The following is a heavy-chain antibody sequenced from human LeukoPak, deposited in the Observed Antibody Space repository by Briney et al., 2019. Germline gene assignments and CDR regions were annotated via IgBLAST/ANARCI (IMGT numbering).Heavy chain of an antibody. J-gene: IGHJ4*02. CDR3: ARGWCGSTSCYLHPIFFDY. Sequence: SVKVSCKASGGTFSSYAISWVRQAPGRGLEWMGRIIPIFGTANYAQKFQGRVTMTRDTSTSTVYMELSSLRSEDTAVYYRARGWCGSTSCYLHPIFFDYWGQGTLVTVSS. D-gene: IGHD2-2*01. CDR2: IIPIFGTA. CDR1: GGTFSSYA. V-gene: IGHV1-69*05.